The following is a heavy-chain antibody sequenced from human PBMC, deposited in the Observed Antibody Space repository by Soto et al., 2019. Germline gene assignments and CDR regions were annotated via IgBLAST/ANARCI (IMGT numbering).Heavy chain of an antibody. CDR1: GGSISSSSYY. J-gene: IGHJ5*02. CDR3: ARDWGHSGWYWFDP. D-gene: IGHD6-19*01. V-gene: IGHV4-39*07. CDR2: IYYSGST. Sequence: SETLSLTCTVSGGSISSSSYYWGWIRQPPGKGLEWIGSIYYSGSTYYNPSLKSRVTISVDTSKNLFSLKLSSVTAADTAVYYCARDWGHSGWYWFDPWGQGTLVTVSS.